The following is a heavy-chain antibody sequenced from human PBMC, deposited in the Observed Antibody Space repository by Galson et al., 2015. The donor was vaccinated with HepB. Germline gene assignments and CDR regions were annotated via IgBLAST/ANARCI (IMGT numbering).Heavy chain of an antibody. V-gene: IGHV3-23*01. D-gene: IGHD6-19*01. J-gene: IGHJ6*02. CDR1: GFTFTSYV. CDR3: AKGRRDTSGLFYYYDMDV. Sequence: SLRLSCAASGFTFTSYVLSWVRQAPGKGLEWVSAFSGIGGSPYYADSVKGRFTISRDSSKNTLYLQMNSLRAEDAAIYYCAKGRRDTSGLFYYYDMDVWGQGTTVTVS. CDR2: FSGIGGSP.